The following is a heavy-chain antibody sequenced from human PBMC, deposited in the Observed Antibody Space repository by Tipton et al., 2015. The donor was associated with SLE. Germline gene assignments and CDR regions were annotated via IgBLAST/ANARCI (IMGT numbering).Heavy chain of an antibody. V-gene: IGHV4-59*01. Sequence: LRLSCAAPGFTFSDYYMSWIRQPPGKGLEWIGYIYYSGSTNYNPSLKSRVTISVDTSKNQFSLKLSSVTAADTAVYYCARVGDFWSGYPFDYWGQGTLVTVSS. CDR3: ARVGDFWSGYPFDY. J-gene: IGHJ4*02. CDR1: GFTFSDYY. D-gene: IGHD3-3*01. CDR2: IYYSGST.